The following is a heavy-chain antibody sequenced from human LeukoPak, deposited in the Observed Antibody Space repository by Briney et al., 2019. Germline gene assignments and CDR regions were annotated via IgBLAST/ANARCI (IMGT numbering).Heavy chain of an antibody. V-gene: IGHV6-1*01. CDR3: ARDPYSSGWLDY. J-gene: IGHJ4*02. CDR1: GDSVSSNSAT. Sequence: SQTLSLTCAISGDSVSSNSATWNWIRQSPSRGLEWLGRTCYRSEWYNDYALSVKSRITINPDTSRTRFSLQLNSVTPEDTAVYYCARDPYSSGWLDYWGQGSLVTVSS. D-gene: IGHD6-19*01. CDR2: TCYRSEWYN.